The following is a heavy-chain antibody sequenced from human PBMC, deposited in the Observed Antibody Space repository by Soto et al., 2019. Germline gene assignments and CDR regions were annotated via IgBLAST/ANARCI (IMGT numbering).Heavy chain of an antibody. Sequence: GGSLRLSCAASGFTFSSYSMNWVRQAPGKGLEWVSIISSSSSYIYYADSVKGRFTISRDNAKNSLYLQMNSLRAEDTAVYYCARRVGATAPLDYWGQGTLVTVSS. V-gene: IGHV3-21*01. CDR3: ARRVGATAPLDY. CDR2: ISSSSSYI. J-gene: IGHJ4*02. CDR1: GFTFSSYS. D-gene: IGHD1-26*01.